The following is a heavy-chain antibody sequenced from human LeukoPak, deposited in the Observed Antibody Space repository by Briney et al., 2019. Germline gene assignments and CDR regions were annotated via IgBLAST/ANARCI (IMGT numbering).Heavy chain of an antibody. CDR3: ARAVLTMVRVSFAFDI. Sequence: SETLSLTCTVSGGSISSYYWSRIRQPPGKGLEWIGYIYYSGSTNYNPSLKSRVTISVDTSKNQFSLKLSSVTAADTAVYYCARAVLTMVRVSFAFDIWGQGTMVTVSS. V-gene: IGHV4-59*01. D-gene: IGHD3-10*01. J-gene: IGHJ3*02. CDR2: IYYSGST. CDR1: GGSISSYY.